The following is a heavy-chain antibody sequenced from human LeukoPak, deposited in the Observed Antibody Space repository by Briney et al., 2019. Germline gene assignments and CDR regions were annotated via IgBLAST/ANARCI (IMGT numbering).Heavy chain of an antibody. CDR2: MRDTVNT. D-gene: IGHD5-18*01. CDR3: ATIKRGNIYGYFDF. CDR1: DVSISSRY. J-gene: IGHJ4*02. V-gene: IGHV4-59*11. Sequence: SETLSLTCTVSDVSISSRYWSWLRQPPGKGLEWIAYMRDTVNTKDNPSFKSRLTLSADTSKNQFSLRLSSATAADTAVYYCATIKRGNIYGYFDFWGQGILVTVSS.